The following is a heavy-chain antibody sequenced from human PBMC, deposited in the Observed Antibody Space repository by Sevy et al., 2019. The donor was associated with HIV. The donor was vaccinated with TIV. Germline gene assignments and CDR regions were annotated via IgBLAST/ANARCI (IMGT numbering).Heavy chain of an antibody. CDR2: ISGYNGNT. J-gene: IGHJ3*02. Sequence: ASVKVSCKASGYTFTSYGISWVRQAPGQGLEWMGWISGYNGNTNYAQMLQDRITMTTDTSTSTAYMELRSLGSDDTAVYYCAGDPSGIVGVNDAFDIWGRGTMVTVSS. CDR3: AGDPSGIVGVNDAFDI. V-gene: IGHV1-18*01. CDR1: GYTFTSYG. D-gene: IGHD1-26*01.